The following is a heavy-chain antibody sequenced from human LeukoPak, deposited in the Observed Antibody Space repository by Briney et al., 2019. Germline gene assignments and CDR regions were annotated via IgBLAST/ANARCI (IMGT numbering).Heavy chain of an antibody. V-gene: IGHV4-39*07. J-gene: IGHJ5*02. CDR3: ARGTFFQQLVRVWFDP. CDR2: IYYSGST. CDR1: GGSISSSSYY. D-gene: IGHD6-13*01. Sequence: SETLSLTCTVSGGSISSSSYYWGWIRQPPGKGLEWIGSIYYSGSTYYNPSLKSRVTISVDTSKNQFSLKLSSVTAADTAVYYCARGTFFQQLVRVWFDPWGQGTLVTVSS.